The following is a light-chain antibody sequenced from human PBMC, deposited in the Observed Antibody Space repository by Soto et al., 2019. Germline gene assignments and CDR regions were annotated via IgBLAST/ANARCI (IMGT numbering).Light chain of an antibody. Sequence: EIVLTQSPGTLSLSPGERATLSCRASQSVRSSFLAWYQQKPGQPPRLLIYGTSSRATGIPKRFSGSGSGTDFTLTISRLEPEDFAVYYCQHYRSSWTFGRGTKVEVK. J-gene: IGKJ1*01. V-gene: IGKV3-20*01. CDR3: QHYRSSWT. CDR1: QSVRSSF. CDR2: GTS.